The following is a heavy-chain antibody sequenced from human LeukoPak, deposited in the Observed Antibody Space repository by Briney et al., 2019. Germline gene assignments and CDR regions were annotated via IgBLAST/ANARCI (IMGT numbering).Heavy chain of an antibody. V-gene: IGHV1-8*01. Sequence: GASVKVSCRASGYTFTSYDINWVRQATGQGLEWMGWMNPNSGNTGYAQKFQSRVTMTRNTSISTAYMELSSLRSEDTAVYYCARGEVVRYFDWLRYYYGMDVWGQGTTVTVSS. CDR3: ARGEVVRYFDWLRYYYGMDV. CDR2: MNPNSGNT. D-gene: IGHD3-9*01. CDR1: GYTFTSYD. J-gene: IGHJ6*02.